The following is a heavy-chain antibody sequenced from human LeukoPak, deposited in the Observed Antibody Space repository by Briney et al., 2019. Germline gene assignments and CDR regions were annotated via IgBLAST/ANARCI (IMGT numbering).Heavy chain of an antibody. D-gene: IGHD2-8*01. CDR1: GYTFTGYY. J-gene: IGHJ4*02. Sequence: ASVKVSCKASGYTFTGYYMHWVRQAPGQGLEWMGWINPNSGGTNYAQKFQGRVTMTRNTSISTAYMELSSLRSEDTAVYYCARGTCTNGVCYIFDYWGQGTLVTVSS. CDR2: INPNSGGT. V-gene: IGHV1-2*02. CDR3: ARGTCTNGVCYIFDY.